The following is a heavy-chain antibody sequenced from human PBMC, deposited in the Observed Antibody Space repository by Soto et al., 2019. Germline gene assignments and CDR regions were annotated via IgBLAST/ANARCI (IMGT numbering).Heavy chain of an antibody. D-gene: IGHD3-9*01. CDR3: ARHGRYDILTGYYQYNWFDP. J-gene: IGHJ5*02. V-gene: IGHV4-39*01. CDR1: GGSISSSSYY. CDR2: IYYSGST. Sequence: SETLSLTCIVSGGSISSSSYYWGWIRQPPGKGLEWIGSIYYSGSTYYNPSLKSRVTISVDTSKNQFSLKLSSVTAADTAVYYCARHGRYDILTGYYQYNWFDPWGQGTLVTVSS.